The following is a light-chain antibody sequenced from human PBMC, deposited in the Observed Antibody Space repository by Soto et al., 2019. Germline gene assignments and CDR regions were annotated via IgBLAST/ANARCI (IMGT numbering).Light chain of an antibody. CDR2: GAS. Sequence: IVLTQSPGTLSLSPGERATLSCRASRSVSNNYLAWYQQKPGQAPRRLIYGASGRATGIPDRFSGSGSGTDFTLTISSLEPEDVAVYYCQQYGSSVSFGQGTKLEIK. CDR1: RSVSNNY. CDR3: QQYGSSVS. V-gene: IGKV3-20*01. J-gene: IGKJ2*01.